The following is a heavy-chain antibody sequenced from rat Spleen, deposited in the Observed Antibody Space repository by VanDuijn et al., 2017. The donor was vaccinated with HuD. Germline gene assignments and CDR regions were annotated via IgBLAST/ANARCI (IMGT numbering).Heavy chain of an antibody. CDR1: GFTFSSYW. V-gene: IGHV5-58*01. CDR2: ISSEGVNT. Sequence: EVQLVETGGGFVQPGRSLKLSCVASGFTFSSYWMYWVRQAPGKGLEWVSSISSEGVNTYYPDSVQGRFTISRDNAENTVYLQMNSLRSEDTATYYCAVAGYGYWGQGVMVTVSS. CDR3: AVAGYGY. D-gene: IGHD4-3*01. J-gene: IGHJ2*01.